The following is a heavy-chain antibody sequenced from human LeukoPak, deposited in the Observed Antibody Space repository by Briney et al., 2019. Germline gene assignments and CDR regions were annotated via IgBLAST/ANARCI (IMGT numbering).Heavy chain of an antibody. CDR1: GFTFSSSA. D-gene: IGHD3-10*01. CDR2: ISNNGGYT. V-gene: IGHV3-23*01. J-gene: IGHJ4*02. CDR3: ARTATPMAYFDY. Sequence: GGSLRLSCAASGFTFSSSAMSWVRQAPGKGLEWVSAISNNGGYTYYADSVQGRFTISRDNSKSTLCLQMNSLRAEDTAVYYCARTATPMAYFDYWGQGTLVTVSS.